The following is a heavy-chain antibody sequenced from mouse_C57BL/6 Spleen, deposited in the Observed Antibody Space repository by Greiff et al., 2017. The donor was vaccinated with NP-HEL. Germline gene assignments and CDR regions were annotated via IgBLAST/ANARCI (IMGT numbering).Heavy chain of an antibody. D-gene: IGHD1-1*01. CDR3: ARDYGPYYFDY. CDR2: IYPGGGYT. V-gene: IGHV1-63*01. Sequence: QVQLQQSGAELVRPGTSVKMSCKASGYTFTNYWIGWVKQRPGHGLEWIGDIYPGGGYTNYNEKFKGKATLTADKSSSTAYMQLSSLTSEDSAIYSGARDYGPYYFDYWGQGTTLTVSS. J-gene: IGHJ2*01. CDR1: GYTFTNYW.